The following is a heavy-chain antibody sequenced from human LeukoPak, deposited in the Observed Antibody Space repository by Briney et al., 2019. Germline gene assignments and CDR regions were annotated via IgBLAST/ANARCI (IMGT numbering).Heavy chain of an antibody. V-gene: IGHV4-61*02. J-gene: IGHJ6*03. CDR3: ARATSSYFYYMDV. Sequence: PSETLSLTCTVSGGSISSGSYYWSWFRQPAEKGLEWIGRIYTSGSTYYNPSLKSRVPISADTSKNQFSLNVSSVTAADTAVYYCARATSSYFYYMDVWGKGTTVTISS. CDR2: IYTSGST. CDR1: GGSISSGSYY. D-gene: IGHD5-12*01.